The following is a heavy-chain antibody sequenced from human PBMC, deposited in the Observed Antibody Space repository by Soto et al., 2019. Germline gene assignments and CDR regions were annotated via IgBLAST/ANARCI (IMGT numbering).Heavy chain of an antibody. Sequence: WWSLRLSCSASVFTFSSYAMGWFRQGPGKGLEWVAVVSIGGSTHYADSVRGRFTISRDNSKNTLSLQMNSLTAEDTAVYFCAKRRGAGGHFDYWGQGALVTVSS. D-gene: IGHD2-15*01. CDR1: VFTFSSYA. J-gene: IGHJ4*02. CDR2: VSIGGST. V-gene: IGHV3-23*01. CDR3: AKRRGAGGHFDY.